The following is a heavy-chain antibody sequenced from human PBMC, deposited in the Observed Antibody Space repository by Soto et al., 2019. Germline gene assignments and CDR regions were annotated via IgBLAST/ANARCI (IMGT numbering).Heavy chain of an antibody. CDR2: ISAYNGNT. Sequence: SVKVSCKASGYTFTSYGISWVRQAPGQGLEWMGWISAYNGNTNYAQKLQGRVTMTTDTSTSTAYMELRSLRSDDTAVYYCARINGPYYYYGMDVWGQGTTVTVSS. J-gene: IGHJ6*02. CDR1: GYTFTSYG. D-gene: IGHD2-8*01. CDR3: ARINGPYYYYGMDV. V-gene: IGHV1-18*01.